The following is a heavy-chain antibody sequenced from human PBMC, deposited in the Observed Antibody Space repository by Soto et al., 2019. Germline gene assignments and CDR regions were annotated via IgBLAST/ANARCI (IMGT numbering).Heavy chain of an antibody. J-gene: IGHJ6*02. CDR2: INPSGGST. D-gene: IGHD6-13*01. CDR1: GYSFTSYY. Sequence: ASVKVSCKAYGYSFTSYYMHWVRQAPGQGLEWMGIINPSGGSTSYAQKFQGRVTMTRDTSTSTVYMELSSLRSEDTAVYYCASQAARIAAAGTPRGYYFYGMDVWGQGTTVTVSS. CDR3: ASQAARIAAAGTPRGYYFYGMDV. V-gene: IGHV1-46*03.